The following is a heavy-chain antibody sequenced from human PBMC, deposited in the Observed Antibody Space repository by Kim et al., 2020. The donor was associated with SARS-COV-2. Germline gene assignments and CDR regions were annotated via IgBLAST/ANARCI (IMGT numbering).Heavy chain of an antibody. CDR3: ARGSYDYVWGSYRRYFDY. Sequence: KGRFTISSDNAKNSLYLQMNSLRDEDTAVYYCARGSYDYVWGSYRRYFDYWGQGTLVTVSS. J-gene: IGHJ4*02. V-gene: IGHV3-11*04. D-gene: IGHD3-16*02.